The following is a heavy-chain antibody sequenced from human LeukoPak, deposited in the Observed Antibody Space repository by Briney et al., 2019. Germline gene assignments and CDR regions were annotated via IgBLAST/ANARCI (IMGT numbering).Heavy chain of an antibody. V-gene: IGHV3-23*01. D-gene: IGHD6-13*01. CDR2: ISPSHGST. CDR3: AKDGRIAAAGKFDY. Sequence: PGGSLRLSCAASGFTFSSYGMSWVRQAPGKGLEWVSAISPSHGSTYYADSVKGRFTIPRDNSKNTLYVQMQSLRAEDTAVYYCAKDGRIAAAGKFDYWGQGTLVTVSS. J-gene: IGHJ4*02. CDR1: GFTFSSYG.